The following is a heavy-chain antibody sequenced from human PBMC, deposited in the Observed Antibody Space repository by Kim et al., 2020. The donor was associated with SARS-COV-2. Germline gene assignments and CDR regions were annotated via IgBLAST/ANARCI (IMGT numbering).Heavy chain of an antibody. CDR1: GFTFSNAW. CDR3: TTGIAAAGTNY. V-gene: IGHV3-15*01. D-gene: IGHD6-13*01. CDR2: IKRKTDGGTT. J-gene: IGHJ4*02. Sequence: GGSLRLSCAASGFTFSNAWMSWVRQAPGKGLEWVGRIKRKTDGGTTDYAAPVKGRFTVSRDDSKNTLYLQMNSLKTEDTAVYYCTTGIAAAGTNYWGQGTLVTVSS.